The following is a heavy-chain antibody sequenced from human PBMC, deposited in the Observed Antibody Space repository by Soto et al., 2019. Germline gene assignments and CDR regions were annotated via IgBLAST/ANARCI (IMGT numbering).Heavy chain of an antibody. CDR3: AHSLIPNWGSRGAFDY. Sequence: QITLKESGPTLVKPTQTLTLTCTFSGFSLSTSGVGVGWIRQPPGKALERLALIYWDDDKRYSPSLKSRLTITKDTSKKQVVLTMTNMDPVDTATYYCAHSLIPNWGSRGAFDYWGQGTLVTVSS. CDR1: GFSLSTSGVG. CDR2: IYWDDDK. D-gene: IGHD7-27*01. J-gene: IGHJ4*02. V-gene: IGHV2-5*02.